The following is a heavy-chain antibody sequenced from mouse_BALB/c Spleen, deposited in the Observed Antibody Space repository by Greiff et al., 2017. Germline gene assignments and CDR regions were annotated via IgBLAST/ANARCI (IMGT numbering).Heavy chain of an antibody. CDR3: TRSGNYEFAY. CDR2: INPSNGGT. D-gene: IGHD2-1*01. Sequence: VQLQESGAELVKPGASVKLSCKASGYTFTSYYMYWVKQRPGQGLEWIGEINPSNGGTNFNEKFKSKATLTVDKSSSTAYMQLSSLTSEDSAVYYCTRSGNYEFAYWGQGTLVTVSA. V-gene: IGHV1S81*02. J-gene: IGHJ3*01. CDR1: GYTFTSYY.